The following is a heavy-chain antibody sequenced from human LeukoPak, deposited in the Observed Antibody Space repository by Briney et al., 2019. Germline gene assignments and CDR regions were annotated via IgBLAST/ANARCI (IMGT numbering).Heavy chain of an antibody. CDR1: GFTFSSYA. J-gene: IGHJ4*02. CDR2: VIGSGGTT. Sequence: GGSLRLPCAASGFTFSSYAMSWVRQAPGKGLEWVSGVIGSGGTTYYADSVKGRLTISRDNSKNTLYLQMNSLRAEDTAVYYCARDDYYGSGSYYRTDYWGQGTLVTVSS. D-gene: IGHD3-10*01. CDR3: ARDDYYGSGSYYRTDY. V-gene: IGHV3-23*01.